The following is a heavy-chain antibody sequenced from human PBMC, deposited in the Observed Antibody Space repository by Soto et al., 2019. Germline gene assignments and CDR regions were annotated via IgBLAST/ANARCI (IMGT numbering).Heavy chain of an antibody. Sequence: QVKLVQSGAEVKKPGSSVKVSCKASGGTFGNSAISWVRQDPGQGLEWMGGIIPVFGTVNYAQKFEGRVTISADESTSTVFMEMSRLISEDTAVYYCAKVMAAAGYDSWGQGTLVTVSS. CDR3: AKVMAAAGYDS. CDR1: GGTFGNSA. V-gene: IGHV1-69*01. CDR2: IIPVFGTV. D-gene: IGHD3-16*01. J-gene: IGHJ4*02.